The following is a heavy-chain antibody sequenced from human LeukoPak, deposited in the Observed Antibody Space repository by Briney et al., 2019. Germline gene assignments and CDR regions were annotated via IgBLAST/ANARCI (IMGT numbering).Heavy chain of an antibody. CDR2: IIPIFGTA. J-gene: IGHJ6*03. D-gene: IGHD5-18*01. CDR1: GGTFSSYA. Sequence: SVKVSCKASGGTFSSYAISWVRQAPGQGLEWMGGIIPIFGTANYAQKFQGRVTITTDESTSTAYMELSSLRSEDTAVYYCARENKGVGYSYGLDGYYYYYMDVWGKGTTVTVSS. CDR3: ARENKGVGYSYGLDGYYYYYMDV. V-gene: IGHV1-69*05.